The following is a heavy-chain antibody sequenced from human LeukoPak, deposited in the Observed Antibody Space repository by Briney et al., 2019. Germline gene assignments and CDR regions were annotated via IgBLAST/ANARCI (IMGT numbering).Heavy chain of an antibody. J-gene: IGHJ4*02. CDR2: ISGSGGST. Sequence: GGSLRLSCAASGFTFSSYAMSWVCQAPGKGLEWVSAISGSGGSTYYADSVKGRFTISRDNSKNTLYLQMNSLRAEDTAVYYCAKGTAMIVVVTPFDYWGQGTLVTVSS. D-gene: IGHD3-22*01. V-gene: IGHV3-23*01. CDR1: GFTFSSYA. CDR3: AKGTAMIVVVTPFDY.